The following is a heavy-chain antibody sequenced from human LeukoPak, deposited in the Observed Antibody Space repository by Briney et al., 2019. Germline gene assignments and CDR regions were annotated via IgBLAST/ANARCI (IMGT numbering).Heavy chain of an antibody. CDR3: AKLPVAGLYFDY. CDR2: ISYDGSNK. CDR1: GFTFSSYA. V-gene: IGHV3-30-3*01. D-gene: IGHD6-19*01. Sequence: GGSLRLSCSASGFTFSSYAMHWVRQAPGKGLEWVAVISYDGSNKYYADSVKGRFTISRDNSKNTLYLQMNSLRVEDTAVYYCAKLPVAGLYFDYWGQGTLVTVSS. J-gene: IGHJ4*02.